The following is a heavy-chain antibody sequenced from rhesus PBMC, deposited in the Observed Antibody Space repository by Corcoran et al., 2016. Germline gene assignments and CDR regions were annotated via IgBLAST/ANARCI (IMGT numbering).Heavy chain of an antibody. Sequence: EVQLVESGGGLAKPGGSLRLSCAASGFSFSDYYMYWVRQSPGKGLEWVSGISYTGGSTYYADAVEGRFTISRENAKNTLYLQMDSLRAEDTAVYYCARDLSGIAAAGLDYWGQGVLVTVSS. CDR1: GFSFSDYY. D-gene: IGHD6S26*01. CDR3: ARDLSGIAAAGLDY. V-gene: IGHV3S18*01. CDR2: ISYTGGST. J-gene: IGHJ4*01.